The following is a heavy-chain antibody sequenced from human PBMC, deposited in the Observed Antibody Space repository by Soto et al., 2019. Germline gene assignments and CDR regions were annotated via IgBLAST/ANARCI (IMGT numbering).Heavy chain of an antibody. CDR2: IIPIFGAT. V-gene: IGHV1-69*05. D-gene: IGHD7-27*01. Sequence: SVKVSCKASGCTFSSYAISWVRQAPGQGLEWMGGIIPIFGATYYTASVKGRFTISRDSSKNTLFLQMNNLRAEDTAVDYCSHWGFSWGLGTLVNVSS. J-gene: IGHJ5*02. CDR1: GCTFSSYA. CDR3: SHWGFS.